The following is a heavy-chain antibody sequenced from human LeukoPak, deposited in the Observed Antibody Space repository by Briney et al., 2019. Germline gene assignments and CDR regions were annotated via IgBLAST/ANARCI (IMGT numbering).Heavy chain of an antibody. D-gene: IGHD4-17*01. CDR2: IYYSGST. CDR1: GGSISSSSYY. V-gene: IGHV4-39*07. Sequence: SETLSLTCTVSGGSISSSSYYWGWIRQPPGKGLEWIGSIYYSGSTYYNPSLKSRVTISVDTSKNQFSLKLSSVTAADTAVYYCARDARARRTVTTFGYWGQGTLVTVSS. CDR3: ARDARARRTVTTFGY. J-gene: IGHJ4*02.